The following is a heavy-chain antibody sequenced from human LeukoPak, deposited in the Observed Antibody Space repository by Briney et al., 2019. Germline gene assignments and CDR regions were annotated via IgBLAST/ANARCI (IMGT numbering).Heavy chain of an antibody. CDR3: ASGNMKAEDTIVVVPAAPPYYYYGMDV. CDR2: IIPIFGTA. D-gene: IGHD2-2*01. CDR1: GGTFSRYA. V-gene: IGHV1-69*13. Sequence: ASVKVSCKAAGGTFSRYAINWVRQAPGQGLEWMGGIIPIFGTANYAQKFQGRVTITADESTSTAYMELSSLRSEDTTVYYCASGNMKAEDTIVVVPAAPPYYYYGMDVWGQGTTVTVSS. J-gene: IGHJ6*02.